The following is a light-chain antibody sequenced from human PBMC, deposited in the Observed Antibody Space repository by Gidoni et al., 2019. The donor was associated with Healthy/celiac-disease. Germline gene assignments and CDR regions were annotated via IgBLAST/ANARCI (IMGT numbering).Light chain of an antibody. Sequence: DIVMTQSPLSLPVTPGEPASISCRSSQSLLHSNGYNYLDWYLQKPGKSPQLLICLGSNRASGVPDRFSGSGSGTDFTLKISRVEAEDVGVYYCMQALQTRFTFXPXTKVDIK. CDR2: LGS. J-gene: IGKJ3*01. CDR3: MQALQTRFT. V-gene: IGKV2-28*01. CDR1: QSLLHSNGYNY.